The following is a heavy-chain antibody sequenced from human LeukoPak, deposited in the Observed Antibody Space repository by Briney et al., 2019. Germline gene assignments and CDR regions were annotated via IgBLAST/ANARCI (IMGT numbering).Heavy chain of an antibody. Sequence: PSETLSLTCTVSGGSISSSSYYWGWIRQPPGKGLEWIGSIYYSGSTYYNPSLKSRVTISVDTSKNQFSLKLSSVTAADTAVYYCASIDSGSYLPIDYWGQGTLVTVSS. V-gene: IGHV4-39*07. D-gene: IGHD3-10*01. CDR3: ASIDSGSYLPIDY. CDR1: GGSISSSSYY. CDR2: IYYSGST. J-gene: IGHJ4*02.